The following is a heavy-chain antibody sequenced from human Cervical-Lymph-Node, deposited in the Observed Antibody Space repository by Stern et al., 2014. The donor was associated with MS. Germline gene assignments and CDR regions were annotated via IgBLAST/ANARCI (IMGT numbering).Heavy chain of an antibody. CDR2: IVPGSGKP. Sequence: QLVESGPEVKKPGTSVKVSCKASGFTFTSSAVQWVRQARGQRLEWVGWIVPGSGKPNYARKFQDSVTITRDMSTSTTYLELSSRRSEDTAVYYCAAEPMYYSESVGAFDIWGQGTMVTVSS. V-gene: IGHV1-58*01. CDR1: GFTFTSSA. D-gene: IGHD3-22*01. J-gene: IGHJ3*02. CDR3: AAEPMYYSESVGAFDI.